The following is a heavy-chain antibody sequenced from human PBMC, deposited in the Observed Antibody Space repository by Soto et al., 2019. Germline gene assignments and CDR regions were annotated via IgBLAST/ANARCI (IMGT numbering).Heavy chain of an antibody. CDR2: VYHSGGT. J-gene: IGHJ4*02. CDR3: ATLPPRIVVVSTEIPT. V-gene: IGHV4-4*02. CDR1: GTSISSTFW. Sequence: SETLSLTCAVSGTSISSTFWWSWVRQSPGKGLEWIGEVYHSGGTKYNPSLKSRVTISVDKANNQFSLELRSVTAADTAVYYCATLPPRIVVVSTEIPTWGRGTLVTVSS. D-gene: IGHD2-15*01.